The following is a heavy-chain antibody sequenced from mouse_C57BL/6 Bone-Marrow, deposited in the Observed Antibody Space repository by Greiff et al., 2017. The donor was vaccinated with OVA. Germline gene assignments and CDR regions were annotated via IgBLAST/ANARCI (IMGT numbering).Heavy chain of an antibody. CDR1: GFTITDYY. J-gene: IGHJ4*01. CDR3: ARWLSMDY. CDR2: IDPEDGGT. D-gene: IGHD2-2*01. Sequence: VQLQQSGAELVKPGASVKLSCTASGFTITDYYMHWVKQRTEQGLEWIGRIDPEDGGTKYAPKFPGKATITADTSSNTAYLQLSSLTSDDTAVYYCARWLSMDYWGQGTSVTVSS. V-gene: IGHV14-2*01.